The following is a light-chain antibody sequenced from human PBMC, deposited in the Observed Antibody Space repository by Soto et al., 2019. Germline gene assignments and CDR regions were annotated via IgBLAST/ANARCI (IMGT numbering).Light chain of an antibody. V-gene: IGKV1-5*03. CDR3: EQYADYSWT. J-gene: IGKJ1*01. Sequence: DIQMTQSPSTLSASVGDRVTITCRASQTIGDWLAWFQQKPGKAPNLLIYGVSSVESGVPSRFSGSGSGTTFTLTISYLQPDDFASYYCEQYADYSWTFGQGTKVESK. CDR1: QTIGDW. CDR2: GVS.